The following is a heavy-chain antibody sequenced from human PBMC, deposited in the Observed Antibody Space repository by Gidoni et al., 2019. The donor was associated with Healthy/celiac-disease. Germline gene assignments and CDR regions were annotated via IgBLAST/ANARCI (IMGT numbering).Heavy chain of an antibody. J-gene: IGHJ4*02. CDR3: ARDPPTYCGGDCYPN. D-gene: IGHD2-21*01. V-gene: IGHV3-21*01. CDR2: ISSSSSYI. Sequence: EVQLVESGGGLVKPGGSLRLSCAASGFTFSSYSMNWVRQAPGKGLEWVSSISSSSSYIYYADSVKGRFTISRDNAKNSLYLQMNSLRAEDTAVYYCARDPPTYCGGDCYPNWGQGTLVTVSS. CDR1: GFTFSSYS.